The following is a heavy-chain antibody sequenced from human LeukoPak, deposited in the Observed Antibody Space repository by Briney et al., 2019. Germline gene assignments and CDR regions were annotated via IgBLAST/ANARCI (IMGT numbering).Heavy chain of an antibody. Sequence: GGSLRLSCVGSGYDFKRYSMNWVRQAPGKGLEWISYITSSSSSIFYAASVRGRFTISRDNAMNSLFLQMNSLRDEDTAVYYCTGGGPYFEKWGQGSLVTVTS. CDR3: TGGGPYFEK. CDR1: GYDFKRYS. CDR2: ITSSSSSI. V-gene: IGHV3-48*02. J-gene: IGHJ4*02.